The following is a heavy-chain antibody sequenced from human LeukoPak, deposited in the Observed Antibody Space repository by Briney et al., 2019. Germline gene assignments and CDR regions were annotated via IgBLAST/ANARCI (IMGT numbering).Heavy chain of an antibody. V-gene: IGHV4-31*03. Sequence: SETLSLTCTVSGGSISSGGYYWSWIRQHPGKGLEWIGYIYYSGSTYYNPSLKSRVTISVDTSKNQFSLKLSSVTAADTAVYYCARVGSAVTTDYWGQGTLVTVSS. CDR2: IYYSGST. D-gene: IGHD4-17*01. J-gene: IGHJ4*02. CDR3: ARVGSAVTTDY. CDR1: GGSISSGGYY.